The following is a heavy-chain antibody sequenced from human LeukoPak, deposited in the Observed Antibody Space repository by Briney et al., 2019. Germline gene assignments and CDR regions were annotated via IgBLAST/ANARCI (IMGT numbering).Heavy chain of an antibody. J-gene: IGHJ4*02. CDR2: IKQDGSEK. CDR3: AREGPSVTPYY. Sequence: PGGSLRLSCAASGFTFSSYSMNWVRQAPGKGLEWVANIKQDGSEKYYVDSVKGRFTISRDNAKNSSYLQMNSLRAEDTAVYYCAREGPSVTPYYWGQGTLVTVSS. CDR1: GFTFSSYS. D-gene: IGHD4-17*01. V-gene: IGHV3-7*01.